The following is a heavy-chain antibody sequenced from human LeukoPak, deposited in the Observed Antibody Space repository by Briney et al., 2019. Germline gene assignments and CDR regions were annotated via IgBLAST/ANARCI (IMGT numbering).Heavy chain of an antibody. V-gene: IGHV1-2*02. J-gene: IGHJ4*02. Sequence: ASVKVSCKASGYTFTSYGISWVRQAPGQGLEWMGWINPNSGGTNYAQKFQGRVTMTRDTSISTAYMELSRLRSDDTAVYYCARDIIRMVRGALGYWGQGTLVTVSS. CDR3: ARDIIRMVRGALGY. CDR1: GYTFTSYG. D-gene: IGHD3-10*01. CDR2: INPNSGGT.